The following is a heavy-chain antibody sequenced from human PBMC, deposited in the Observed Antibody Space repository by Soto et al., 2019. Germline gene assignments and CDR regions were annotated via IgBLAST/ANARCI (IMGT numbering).Heavy chain of an antibody. D-gene: IGHD5-12*01. CDR2: IKQDGSEK. CDR1: GFTLRSNW. J-gene: IGHJ4*02. CDR3: ATSGGGWLQPPV. V-gene: IGHV3-7*03. Sequence: GSLRLSCAASGFTLRSNWMSWVRQAPGKGLEWVANIKQDGSEKYYVDSVKGRFTISRDNAKNSLYLQMNSLRAEDTAVYYCATSGGGWLQPPVWGQGTLVTVS.